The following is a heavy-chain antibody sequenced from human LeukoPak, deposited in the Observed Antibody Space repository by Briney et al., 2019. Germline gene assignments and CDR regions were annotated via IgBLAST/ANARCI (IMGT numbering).Heavy chain of an antibody. V-gene: IGHV3-23*01. CDR2: ISGSGGST. CDR3: AKAASSGWLYYFDY. CDR1: GFTFSSYT. Sequence: PGGSLRLSCAASGFTFSSYTMNWVRQAPGKGLEWVSVISGSGGSTYYADSVKGRFTISRDNSKNTLYLQMNSLRAEDTAVYHCAKAASSGWLYYFDYWGQGTLVTVSS. J-gene: IGHJ4*02. D-gene: IGHD6-19*01.